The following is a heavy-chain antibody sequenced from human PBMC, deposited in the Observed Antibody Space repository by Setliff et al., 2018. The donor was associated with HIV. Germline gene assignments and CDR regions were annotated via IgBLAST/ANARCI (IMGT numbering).Heavy chain of an antibody. CDR2: IFHSGSG. CDR1: GGSITTNNW. Sequence: SETLSLTCTVAGGSITTNNWWSWVRQSPGKGLEWIGEIFHSGSGNYNPSLKSRVTISVDRSKNQFSLKLSSVTAADTAVYYCVRVVDDAFDIWGQGTMVTVSS. V-gene: IGHV4-4*02. J-gene: IGHJ3*02. CDR3: VRVVDDAFDI. D-gene: IGHD2-15*01.